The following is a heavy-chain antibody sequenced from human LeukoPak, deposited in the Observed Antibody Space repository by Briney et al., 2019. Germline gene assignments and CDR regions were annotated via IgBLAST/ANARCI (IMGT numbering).Heavy chain of an antibody. J-gene: IGHJ6*02. CDR2: ISAYNGNT. CDR1: GYTFTSYG. Sequence: ASVKVSCKASGYTFTSYGISWVRQAPGQGLERMGWISAYNGNTNYAQKLQGRVTMTTDTSTSTAYMELRSLRSDDTAVYYCARGPIAVAGKYYYYYYGMDVWGQGTTVTVSS. V-gene: IGHV1-18*01. CDR3: ARGPIAVAGKYYYYYYGMDV. D-gene: IGHD6-19*01.